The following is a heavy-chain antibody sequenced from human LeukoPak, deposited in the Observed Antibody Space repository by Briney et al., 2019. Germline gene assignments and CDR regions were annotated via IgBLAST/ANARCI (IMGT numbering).Heavy chain of an antibody. D-gene: IGHD3-10*01. CDR3: AKGGGSINVDY. V-gene: IGHV3-23*01. CDR1: GFTFSSYG. J-gene: IGHJ4*02. Sequence: GGTLRLSCAASGFTFSSYGMSWVRQAPGKGLEWVSAISGSGGSTYYADSVKGRFTISRDNSKNTLYLQMNSLRAEDTAVYYCAKGGGSINVDYWGQGTLVTVSS. CDR2: ISGSGGST.